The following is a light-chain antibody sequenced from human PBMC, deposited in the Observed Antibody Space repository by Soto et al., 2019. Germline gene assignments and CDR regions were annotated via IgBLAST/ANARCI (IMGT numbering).Light chain of an antibody. CDR3: HQYNNWPPYT. CDR1: QSVSSN. J-gene: IGKJ2*01. CDR2: GAS. V-gene: IGKV3-15*01. Sequence: EIVMTQSPATLSVSPGERATLSCRASQSVSSNLAWYQQKRGQAPRLLIYGASTRATGIPARFSGSGSGTEFTLTISSLQSEDFAVYYCHQYNNWPPYTFGQGTKLEIK.